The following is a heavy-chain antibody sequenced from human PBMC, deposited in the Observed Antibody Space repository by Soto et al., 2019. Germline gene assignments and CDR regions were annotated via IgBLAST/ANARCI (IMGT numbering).Heavy chain of an antibody. D-gene: IGHD6-19*01. CDR1: GGTFSSYA. J-gene: IGHJ5*02. Sequence: SVKVSCKASGGTFSSYAISWVRQAPGQGLEWMGGIIPNCGTANYAQKFQGRVTITRNNSTSTAYMELSSLRSEDTAVYYCASDSSGWSGFDPWGQGTLVTVSS. CDR2: IIPNCGTA. V-gene: IGHV1-69*05. CDR3: ASDSSGWSGFDP.